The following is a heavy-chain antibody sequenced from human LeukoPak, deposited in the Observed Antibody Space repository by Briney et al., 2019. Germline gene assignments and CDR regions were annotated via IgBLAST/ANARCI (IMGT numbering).Heavy chain of an antibody. CDR3: ARVDDSTTYDY. D-gene: IGHD3-22*01. CDR1: GYTFTGYY. Sequence: ASVKVSCKASGYTFTGYYMHWVRQAPGQGLEWMGIINPSGGSTSYAQKFQGRVTMTRDMSTSTVYMELSSLRSEDTAVYYCARVDDSTTYDYWGQGTLVTVSS. CDR2: INPSGGST. J-gene: IGHJ4*02. V-gene: IGHV1-46*01.